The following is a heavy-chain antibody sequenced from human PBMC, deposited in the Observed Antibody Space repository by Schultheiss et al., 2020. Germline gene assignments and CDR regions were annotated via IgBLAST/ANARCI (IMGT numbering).Heavy chain of an antibody. CDR2: IWYDGSNR. V-gene: IGHV3-33*01. CDR1: GFTFSSYG. Sequence: GGSLRLSCAASGFTFSSYGMHWVRQAPGKGLEWVAVIWYDGSNRDYADSVKGRFTVSRDNSKNTLYLQMNSLRAEDTAVYYCARDLVVVAATRYYYYYYGMDVWGQGTTVTVSS. J-gene: IGHJ6*02. CDR3: ARDLVVVAATRYYYYYYGMDV. D-gene: IGHD2-15*01.